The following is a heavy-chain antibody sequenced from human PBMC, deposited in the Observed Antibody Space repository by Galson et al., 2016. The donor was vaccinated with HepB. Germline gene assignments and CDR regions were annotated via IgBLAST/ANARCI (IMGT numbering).Heavy chain of an antibody. D-gene: IGHD6-19*01. CDR3: AKGVDSSGWYHFDY. Sequence: SLRLSCAASGFAFNSYAVHWVRQAPGKGLEWVALVSSDGSYKYYADSVRGRFTPSRDKSKDNLYLQMNSLRPDDTAVYYCAKGVDSSGWYHFDYWGQGTLVTASS. J-gene: IGHJ4*02. CDR2: VSSDGSYK. CDR1: GFAFNSYA. V-gene: IGHV3-30*18.